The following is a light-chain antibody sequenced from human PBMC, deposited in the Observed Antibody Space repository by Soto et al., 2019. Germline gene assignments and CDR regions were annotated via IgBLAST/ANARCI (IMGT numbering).Light chain of an antibody. CDR2: AAS. CDR1: QSISRS. J-gene: IGKJ2*01. Sequence: DIQMTQSPSSLFASVGDRVTISCRASQSISRSLRWYQQKPGQAPKLLIYAASTSPDGVPSRFIGSGSGIEFTLTISSLQPEDFVTYYWQHNYSPPPTFGQGTKVEIK. CDR3: QHNYSPPPT. V-gene: IGKV1-39*01.